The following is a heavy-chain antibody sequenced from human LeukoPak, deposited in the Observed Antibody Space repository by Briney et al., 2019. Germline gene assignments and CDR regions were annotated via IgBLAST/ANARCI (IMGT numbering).Heavy chain of an antibody. Sequence: SETLSLTCTVSGGSISSSSYYWGWIRQPPGKGLEWIGSIYYSGSTYYNPSLKSRVTISVDTSKNRFSLKLSSVTAADTAVYYCATYYDSSGYYLDYWGQGTLVTVSS. J-gene: IGHJ4*02. CDR2: IYYSGST. V-gene: IGHV4-39*01. CDR1: GGSISSSSYY. CDR3: ATYYDSSGYYLDY. D-gene: IGHD3-22*01.